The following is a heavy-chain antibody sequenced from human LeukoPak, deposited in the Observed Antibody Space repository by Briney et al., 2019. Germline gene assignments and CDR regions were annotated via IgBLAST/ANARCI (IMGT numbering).Heavy chain of an antibody. V-gene: IGHV4-31*03. CDR2: IYYSGST. Sequence: PSETLSLTCTVSGGSISSGGYYWSWIRQHPGKGLEWIGYIYYSGSTYYNPSLKSRVTISVDTSKNQFSLKLSSVTAADTAVYYCASIDAYYDFWSGYSTSRYYGMDVWGQGTTVTVSS. D-gene: IGHD3-3*01. CDR1: GGSISSGGYY. J-gene: IGHJ6*02. CDR3: ASIDAYYDFWSGYSTSRYYGMDV.